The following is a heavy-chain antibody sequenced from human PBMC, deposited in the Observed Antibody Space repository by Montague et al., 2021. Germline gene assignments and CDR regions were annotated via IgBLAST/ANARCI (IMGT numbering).Heavy chain of an antibody. CDR1: GASVSSGSYY. J-gene: IGHJ6*02. CDR3: TGGSIENSHGVGMDYYYDMDV. CDR2: NFYTGST. Sequence: SETLSLTCTVSGASVSSGSYYWSWIRQPPGKGLVWIVNNFYTGSTNYNLSLKSRVTISVDTPKNQVSLRLISVTAADMSVYYCTGGSIENSHGVGMDYYYDMDVWGQGTTVTVSS. V-gene: IGHV4-61*01. D-gene: IGHD5-18*01.